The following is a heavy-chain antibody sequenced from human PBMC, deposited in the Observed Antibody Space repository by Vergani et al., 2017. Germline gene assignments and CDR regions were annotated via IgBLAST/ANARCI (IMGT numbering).Heavy chain of an antibody. CDR1: GYTFTGYY. Sequence: QVQLVQSGAEVKKPGASVKVSCKASGYTFTGYYMHWVRQAPGQGLEWMGWINPNSGGTDYAQKFQGRVTMTRDTSISTAYMELSRLRSDDTAVYYCARERTTVTTCDAFDIWGQGTMVNGSS. CDR2: INPNSGGT. V-gene: IGHV1-2*02. D-gene: IGHD4-17*01. CDR3: ARERTTVTTCDAFDI. J-gene: IGHJ3*02.